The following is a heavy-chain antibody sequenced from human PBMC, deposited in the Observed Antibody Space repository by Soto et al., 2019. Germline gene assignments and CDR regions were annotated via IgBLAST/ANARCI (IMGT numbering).Heavy chain of an antibody. V-gene: IGHV3-66*01. J-gene: IGHJ4*02. Sequence: GSLRLSCAASGFTVSSNYMSWVRQAPGKGLEWVSVIYSGGSTYYADSVKGRFTISRDNSKNTLYLQMNSLRAEDTAVYYCAREFSSSYDYGDYDPLYFDYWGQGTLVTVSS. CDR1: GFTVSSNY. D-gene: IGHD4-17*01. CDR3: AREFSSSYDYGDYDPLYFDY. CDR2: IYSGGST.